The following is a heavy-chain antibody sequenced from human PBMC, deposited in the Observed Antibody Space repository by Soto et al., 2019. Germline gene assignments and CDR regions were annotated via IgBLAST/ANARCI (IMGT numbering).Heavy chain of an antibody. CDR1: GGSFSGYY. J-gene: IGHJ6*02. V-gene: IGHV4-34*01. Sequence: QVQLQQWGAGLLKPSETLSLTCAVYGGSFSGYYWSWIRQPPGKGLEWIGEINHSGSTNYNPSLKSRVTISVDTSKNQCSLKLSSVTAADTAVYYCAADDGDYYYYGMDVWGQGTTVTVSS. CDR3: AADDGDYYYYGMDV. D-gene: IGHD4-17*01. CDR2: INHSGST.